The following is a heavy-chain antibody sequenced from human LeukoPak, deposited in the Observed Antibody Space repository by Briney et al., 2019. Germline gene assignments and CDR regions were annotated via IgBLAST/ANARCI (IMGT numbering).Heavy chain of an antibody. Sequence: KPSETLSLTCTGFGSSINSVYSWGWIRQPPGKGLEWIGSIYHNGNTYYNSSLKSRVTISVHTSENQFSLKLSSVTAADTAVYYCASYKTYYDSSGNPFDYWGQGTLVTVSS. CDR1: GSSINSVYS. CDR2: IYHNGNT. V-gene: IGHV4-38-2*02. CDR3: ASYKTYYDSSGNPFDY. D-gene: IGHD3-22*01. J-gene: IGHJ4*02.